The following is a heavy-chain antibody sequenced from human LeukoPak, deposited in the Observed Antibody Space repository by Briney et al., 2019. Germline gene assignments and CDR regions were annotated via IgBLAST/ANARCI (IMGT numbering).Heavy chain of an antibody. J-gene: IGHJ3*02. V-gene: IGHV3-7*01. D-gene: IGHD5-24*01. CDR3: ARDADLGATITGAFDI. CDR1: GSTFSNYW. Sequence: GGSRRLSCAASGSTFSNYWMSWVRQAPGKGLEWVASIKPDGSEKYYVDSVKGRFTVSRDNAKKSLYLQLSSLRGGDTAVYYCARDADLGATITGAFDIWGQGTLVTVSS. CDR2: IKPDGSEK.